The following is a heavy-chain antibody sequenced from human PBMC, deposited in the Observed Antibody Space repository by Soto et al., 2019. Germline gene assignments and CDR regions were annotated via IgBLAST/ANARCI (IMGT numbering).Heavy chain of an antibody. CDR2: ISSTGRNI. CDR1: GFTFSTYS. D-gene: IGHD4-17*01. J-gene: IGHJ5*02. Sequence: EVQLVESGGGLVQPGGSLRLSCAASGFTFSTYSMNWVRQAPGKGLEWVSYISSTGRNIYYADSVRGRFTISRDNAGNSLYLQMNSLRAEDTAVYYCARDIRWPGNWFGPWGQGTLVTVSS. V-gene: IGHV3-48*04. CDR3: ARDIRWPGNWFGP.